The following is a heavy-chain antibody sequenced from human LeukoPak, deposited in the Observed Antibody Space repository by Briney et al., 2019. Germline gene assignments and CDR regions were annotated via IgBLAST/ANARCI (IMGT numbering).Heavy chain of an antibody. J-gene: IGHJ4*02. V-gene: IGHV3-30*18. CDR1: GFTFSTSI. Sequence: GGSLRLSCAASGFTFSTSIMHWVRQAPGKGLEWVAVISYDGNNKYYADSVKGRFTISRDNSKSTLYLQMNTLRAEGTAVYYCAKGAVFGVVIGGNYFDYWGQGTLVTVSS. CDR3: AKGAVFGVVIGGNYFDY. CDR2: ISYDGNNK. D-gene: IGHD3-3*01.